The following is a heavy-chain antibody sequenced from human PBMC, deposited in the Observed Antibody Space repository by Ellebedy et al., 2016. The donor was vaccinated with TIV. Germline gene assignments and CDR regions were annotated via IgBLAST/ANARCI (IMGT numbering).Heavy chain of an antibody. V-gene: IGHV1-46*04. D-gene: IGHD6-19*01. CDR1: GYTFTSYF. Sequence: AASVKVSCKASGYTFTSYFMHWVRQALGQGLEWMGIINPSVGSTTYAQKLQGRVTMTRDTSTSTVYMELSSLRSEDTAVYYCARARSSGWLHTPDYWGQGTLVTVSS. J-gene: IGHJ4*02. CDR3: ARARSSGWLHTPDY. CDR2: INPSVGST.